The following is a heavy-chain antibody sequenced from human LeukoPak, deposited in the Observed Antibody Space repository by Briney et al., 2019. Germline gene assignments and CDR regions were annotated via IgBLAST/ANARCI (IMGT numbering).Heavy chain of an antibody. D-gene: IGHD3-16*02. CDR3: ARPQGKTYYDYVWGSYRPDAFDI. Sequence: SETLSLTCAVYGGSFSGYYWSWIRQPPGKGLEWIGEINHSGSTNYNPSLKSRVTISVDTSKNQFSLKLSSVTAADTAVYYCARPQGKTYYDYVWGSYRPDAFDIWGQGTMVTVSS. CDR1: GGSFSGYY. J-gene: IGHJ3*02. V-gene: IGHV4-34*01. CDR2: INHSGST.